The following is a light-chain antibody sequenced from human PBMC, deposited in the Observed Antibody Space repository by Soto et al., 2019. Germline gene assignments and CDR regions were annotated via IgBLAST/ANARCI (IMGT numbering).Light chain of an antibody. V-gene: IGLV2-23*01. CDR3: FSYAGSSTYV. CDR2: EGS. J-gene: IGLJ1*01. CDR1: GDDIGGYNL. Sequence: QSVLTQPASVSGSPGQSITISCGGTGDDIGGYNLVSWYQNHPGKAPKLMIYEGSKRPSGVSNRFSGSKSDNTASLTISGLQAADEADYFCFSYAGSSTYVFGTGTKVTVL.